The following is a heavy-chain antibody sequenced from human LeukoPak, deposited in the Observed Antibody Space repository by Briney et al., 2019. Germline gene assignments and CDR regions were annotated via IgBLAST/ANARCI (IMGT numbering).Heavy chain of an antibody. J-gene: IGHJ5*02. V-gene: IGHV4-38-2*02. Sequence: SETLSLTCTVSGYSISSGYFWGWIRQPPGKGLECVGTIYHSGSTYYNPSLKSRVTISVDTSKNQFSLKLNSVTAADTAVYYCARIYSSSWFLNWFDPWGQGTLVTVSS. CDR1: GYSISSGYF. CDR3: ARIYSSSWFLNWFDP. CDR2: IYHSGST. D-gene: IGHD6-13*01.